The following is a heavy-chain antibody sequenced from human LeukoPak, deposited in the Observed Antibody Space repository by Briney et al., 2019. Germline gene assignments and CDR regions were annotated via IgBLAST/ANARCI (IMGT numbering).Heavy chain of an antibody. Sequence: GGSLRLSCAAFGFSFSNVWLSWVRQAPGKGLEWVGRIKTKTEGGATDYAAPVKGRFTISRDDSKSTLYLQMSSLKTEDTAVYYCTTFIAASTLSYWGQGTLVTVSS. CDR2: IKTKTEGGAT. CDR1: GFSFSNVW. V-gene: IGHV3-15*01. D-gene: IGHD6-13*01. CDR3: TTFIAASTLSY. J-gene: IGHJ4*02.